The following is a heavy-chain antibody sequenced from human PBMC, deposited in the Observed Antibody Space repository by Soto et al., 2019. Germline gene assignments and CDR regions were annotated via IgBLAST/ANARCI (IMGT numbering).Heavy chain of an antibody. V-gene: IGHV4-59*01. CDR3: ARGSFSSSSSWFDP. CDR1: GGSISSYY. D-gene: IGHD6-6*01. J-gene: IGHJ5*02. Sequence: KTSETLSLTCTVSGGSISSYYWSWIRQPPGKGLEWIGYIYYSGSTNYNPSLKSRVTISVDTSKNQFSLKLSSVTAADTAVYYCARGSFSSSSSWFDPWGRGTLVTVSS. CDR2: IYYSGST.